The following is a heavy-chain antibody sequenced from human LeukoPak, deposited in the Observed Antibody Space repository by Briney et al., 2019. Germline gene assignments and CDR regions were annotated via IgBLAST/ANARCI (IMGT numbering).Heavy chain of an antibody. Sequence: GGSLRLSCATSGFTFSNAWMNWVRQAPGKGLEWVGRIRSNSDGGTIDYAAPVKGRFTLSRDDSKTTLYLQMNSLQTEDTAVYYCATDFYDTTWGQGTLVTVSS. V-gene: IGHV3-15*07. CDR3: ATDFYDTT. CDR2: IRSNSDGGTI. D-gene: IGHD3-22*01. CDR1: GFTFSNAW. J-gene: IGHJ5*02.